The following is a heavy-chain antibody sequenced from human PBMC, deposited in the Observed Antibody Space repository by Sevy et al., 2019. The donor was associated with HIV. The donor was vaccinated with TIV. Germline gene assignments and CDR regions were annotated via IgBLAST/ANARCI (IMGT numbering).Heavy chain of an antibody. Sequence: GGSLRLSCAASGFTFSSYWMSWVRQAPGKGLEWVANIRQDGSERYYEDSVKGRFTISRDNTKNSLYMQMNSLRVEDMVVYYSARDSQNIVEVSAATITDSDCKYVDVWGKGTTVTVSS. V-gene: IGHV3-7*01. CDR1: GFTFSSYW. D-gene: IGHD2-2*01. J-gene: IGHJ6*03. CDR3: ARDSQNIVEVSAATITDSDCKYVDV. CDR2: IRQDGSER.